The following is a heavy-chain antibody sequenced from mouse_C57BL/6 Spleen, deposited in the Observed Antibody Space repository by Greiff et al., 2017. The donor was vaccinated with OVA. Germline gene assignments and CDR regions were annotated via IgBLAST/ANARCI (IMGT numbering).Heavy chain of an antibody. CDR1: GYTFTTYP. CDR2: FHPYNDDT. D-gene: IGHD1-1*01. J-gene: IGHJ3*01. V-gene: IGHV1-47*01. Sequence: LVESGAELVKPGASVKMSCKASGYTFTTYPIEWMKQNHGKSLEWIGNFHPYNDDTKYNEKFKGKATLTVEKSSSTVYLELSRLTSDDSAVYYCARGRYYGSSYVFAYWGQGTLVTVSA. CDR3: ARGRYYGSSYVFAY.